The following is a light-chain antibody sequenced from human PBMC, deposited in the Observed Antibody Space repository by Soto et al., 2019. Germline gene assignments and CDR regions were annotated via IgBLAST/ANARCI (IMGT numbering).Light chain of an antibody. CDR1: LTVSNNY. V-gene: IGKV3-20*01. CDR2: GAS. J-gene: IGKJ1*01. Sequence: EIVLPHSPGTLSLSPGERATLSCRASLTVSNNYLAWYQQNPGQAPRLLIYGASNRATSIPDRFSGSGSRTDFTLTISILEPEDFAVYYCQQYGSSSTFGQGTKVEI. CDR3: QQYGSSST.